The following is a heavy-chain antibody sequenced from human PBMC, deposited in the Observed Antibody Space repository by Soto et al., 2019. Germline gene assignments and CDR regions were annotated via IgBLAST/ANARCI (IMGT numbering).Heavy chain of an antibody. V-gene: IGHV3-74*01. D-gene: IGHD5-12*01. CDR3: ARLGDSGYDPTDYYYYYMDV. CDR2: INSDGSST. CDR1: GFTFRSYW. Sequence: GGSLRRSGAASGFTFRSYWMHWVRQAPGKGLVWVSRINSDGSSTSYADSVKGRFTISRDNAKNTLYLQMNSLRAEDTAVYYCARLGDSGYDPTDYYYYYMDVWGKGTTVTVSS. J-gene: IGHJ6*03.